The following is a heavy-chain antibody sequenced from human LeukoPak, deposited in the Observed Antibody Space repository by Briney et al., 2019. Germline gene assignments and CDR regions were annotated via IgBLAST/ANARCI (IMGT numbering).Heavy chain of an antibody. CDR3: ARDFRVDYFDY. D-gene: IGHD2-2*01. V-gene: IGHV3-21*01. J-gene: IGHJ4*02. Sequence: GGSLRLSCAASGFTFSSYSMNWVRQAQGKGREWVLSISSSSSYIYYADSVKVRFTISRDNAKNSLYLQMNSLRAEYTAVYYCARDFRVDYFDYWGQGTLVTVSS. CDR2: ISSSSSYI. CDR1: GFTFSSYS.